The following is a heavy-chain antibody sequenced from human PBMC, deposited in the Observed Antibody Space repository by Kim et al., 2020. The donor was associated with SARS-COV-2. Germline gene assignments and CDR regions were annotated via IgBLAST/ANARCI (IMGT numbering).Heavy chain of an antibody. CDR2: ISAYNGNT. V-gene: IGHV1-18*01. Sequence: ASVKVSCKASGYTFTSYGISWVRQAPGQGLEWMGWISAYNGNTNYAQKLQGRVTMTTDTSTSTAYMELRSLRSDDTAVYYCARGGVLLWFGELLWNAFDIWGQGTMVTVSS. J-gene: IGHJ3*02. CDR1: GYTFTSYG. D-gene: IGHD3-10*01. CDR3: ARGGVLLWFGELLWNAFDI.